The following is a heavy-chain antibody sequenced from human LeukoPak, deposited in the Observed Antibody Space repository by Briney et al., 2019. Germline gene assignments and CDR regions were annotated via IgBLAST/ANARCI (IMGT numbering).Heavy chain of an antibody. J-gene: IGHJ4*02. CDR2: ISSSSTI. V-gene: IGHV3-48*01. CDR1: GFTFSSYS. Sequence: GGSLRLSXAASGFTFSSYSMNWVRQAPGKGLEWVSYISSSSTIYYADSVKGRFTISRDNAKNSLYLQMNSLRAEDTAVYYCARDVGRLRLGELSSDYWGQGTLVTVSS. CDR3: ARDVGRLRLGELSSDY. D-gene: IGHD3-16*02.